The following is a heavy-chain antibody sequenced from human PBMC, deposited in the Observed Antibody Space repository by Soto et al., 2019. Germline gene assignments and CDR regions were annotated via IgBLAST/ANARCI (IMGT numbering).Heavy chain of an antibody. CDR3: AKVRGAVALQVYYYYGMDV. D-gene: IGHD6-19*01. J-gene: IGHJ6*02. CDR1: GFTFSSYA. CDR2: ISGSGGST. V-gene: IGHV3-23*01. Sequence: EVQLLESGGGLVQPGGSLRLSCAASGFTFSSYAMSWVRQAPGKGLEWVAAISGSGGSTYYADSVKGRFTISRDNSKNTLYLQMNSLRAEDTAVYYCAKVRGAVALQVYYYYGMDVWGQGTTVTVSS.